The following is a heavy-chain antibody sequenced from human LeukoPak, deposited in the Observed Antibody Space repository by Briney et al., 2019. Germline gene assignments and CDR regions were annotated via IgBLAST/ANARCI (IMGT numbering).Heavy chain of an antibody. CDR1: GGSFSGYY. CDR2: IYSSGST. CDR3: AKVGSLSRGRNWIDP. V-gene: IGHV4-59*10. D-gene: IGHD1-26*01. J-gene: IGHJ5*02. Sequence: SSETLSLTCAVYGGSFSGYYWSWIRQPAGKGLEWIGRIYSSGSTNYNPSLKSRVTMSIDTSKNQFSLQLSSVTAADTAVYYCAKVGSLSRGRNWIDPWGQGTLVTVSS.